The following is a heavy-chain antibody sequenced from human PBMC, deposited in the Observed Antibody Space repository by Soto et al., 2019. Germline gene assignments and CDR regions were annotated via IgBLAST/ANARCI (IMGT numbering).Heavy chain of an antibody. Sequence: PSENLSLTCTVSGGSISSSSYYWGWIRQPPGKGLEWIGSIYYSGSTYYNPSLKSRVTISVDTSKNQFSLKLSSVTAADTAVYYCSISRVPAGGGGMDVWGQGITVSVS. CDR1: GGSISSSSYY. J-gene: IGHJ6*02. V-gene: IGHV4-39*01. CDR2: IYYSGST. CDR3: SISRVPAGGGGMDV. D-gene: IGHD1-20*01.